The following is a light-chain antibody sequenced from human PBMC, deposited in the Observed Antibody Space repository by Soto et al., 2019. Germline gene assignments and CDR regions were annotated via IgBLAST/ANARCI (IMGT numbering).Light chain of an antibody. J-gene: IGKJ1*01. V-gene: IGKV3D-15*01. CDR3: QQYNNWPFS. CDR2: GAS. Sequence: EIVLTQSPATLSLSPGERATLSCGASQSVSSNYLAWYQQTPGQAPRLLIYGASSRATGIPDRFSGSGSGTDFTLTISGLQSEDSAVYFCQQYNNWPFSFGQGTKVDIK. CDR1: QSVSSN.